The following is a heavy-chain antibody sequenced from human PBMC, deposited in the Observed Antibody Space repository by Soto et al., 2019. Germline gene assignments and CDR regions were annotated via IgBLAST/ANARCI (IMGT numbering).Heavy chain of an antibody. Sequence: PGGSLRLSCAASGFTFSSYEMNWVRQAPGKGLEWVSFISSSGTTIYYADSVKGRFTISRDNAKNSLYLQMHSLRAEDTAVYYCVYGYYFDSWGQGTLVTVSS. CDR1: GFTFSSYE. CDR3: VYGYYFDS. CDR2: ISSSGTTI. J-gene: IGHJ4*02. V-gene: IGHV3-48*03. D-gene: IGHD3-10*01.